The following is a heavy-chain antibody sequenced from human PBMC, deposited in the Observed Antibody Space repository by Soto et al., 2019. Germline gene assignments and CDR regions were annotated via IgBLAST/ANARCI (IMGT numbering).Heavy chain of an antibody. CDR1: GFTFSSYS. Sequence: EVQLVESGGGLVQPGGSLRLSCAASGFTFSSYSMNWVRQAPGKGLEWVSYISSSSSTIYYADSVKGRFTISRDNAKNSLYLQMNSLRAEDTAVYYCARYRTGELLIPYFDYWGQGTLVTVSS. CDR3: ARYRTGELLIPYFDY. CDR2: ISSSSSTI. J-gene: IGHJ4*02. V-gene: IGHV3-48*01. D-gene: IGHD3-10*01.